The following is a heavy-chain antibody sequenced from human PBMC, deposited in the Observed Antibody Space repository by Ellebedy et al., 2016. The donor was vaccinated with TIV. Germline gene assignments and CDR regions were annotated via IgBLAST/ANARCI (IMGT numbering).Heavy chain of an antibody. J-gene: IGHJ4*02. Sequence: GESLKISCAASGFSFSTYALHWVRQAPGKGLEWVALISYDGIKKFYADSVKGRFTISRDNSKNTLYLQMNSLRAEDTSVYYCARVYSSYSFDYWGQGTLVTVSS. CDR3: ARVYSSYSFDY. V-gene: IGHV3-30-3*01. CDR2: ISYDGIKK. CDR1: GFSFSTYA. D-gene: IGHD6-6*01.